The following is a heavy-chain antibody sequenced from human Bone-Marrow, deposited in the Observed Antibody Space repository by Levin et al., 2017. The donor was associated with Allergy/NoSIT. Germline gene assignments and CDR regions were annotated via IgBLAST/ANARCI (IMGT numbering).Heavy chain of an antibody. J-gene: IGHJ6*03. D-gene: IGHD2-21*02. CDR2: INDIFGTA. V-gene: IGHV1-69*06. CDR1: GGTFSSYA. Sequence: KISCRASGGTFSSYAMSWVRQVSGQGLEWLGGINDIFGTAIYAQRFQGRVTITADKSTSTTYMELSSLRSDDTAVYYCARTLMTTIYYYYSYMDVWGDGTTVTVSS. CDR3: ARTLMTTIYYYYSYMDV.